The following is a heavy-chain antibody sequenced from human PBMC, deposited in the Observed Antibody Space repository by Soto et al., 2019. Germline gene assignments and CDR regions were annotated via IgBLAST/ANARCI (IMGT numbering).Heavy chain of an antibody. CDR2: INPKSGST. CDR3: ARGGTFAYDTSGYSVY. V-gene: IGHV1-2*02. Sequence: QVHLVQSGAEVKKPGASVKVACKTSGYTFSAYYMPWVRKAPGQGLEWMGWINPKSGSTLYAQKFQGTVSMTRETSITKAYMELSRLRSEDTAVYDCARGGTFAYDTSGYSVYWGQGALVTVSS. D-gene: IGHD3-3*01. J-gene: IGHJ4*02. CDR1: GYTFSAYY.